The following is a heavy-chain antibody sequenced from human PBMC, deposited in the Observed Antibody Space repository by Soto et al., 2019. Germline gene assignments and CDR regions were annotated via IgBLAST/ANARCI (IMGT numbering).Heavy chain of an antibody. V-gene: IGHV3-7*01. CDR1: GFTFSSYW. D-gene: IGHD1-26*01. J-gene: IGHJ5*02. CDR2: IKQDGSEK. Sequence: EVQLVESGGGLVQPGGSLRLSCAASGFTFSSYWMSWVRQAPGKGLEWVANIKQDGSEKYYVDSVKGRFTISRDNAKNSRYLQMNSLRAEDTAVYYCARAISGSYDPWFDPWGQGTLVTVSS. CDR3: ARAISGSYDPWFDP.